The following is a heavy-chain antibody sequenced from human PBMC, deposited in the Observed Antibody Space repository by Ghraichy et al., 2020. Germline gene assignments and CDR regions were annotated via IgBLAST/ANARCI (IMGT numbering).Heavy chain of an antibody. Sequence: SETLSLTCTVSGGSISSYYWSWIRQPPGKGLEWIGYIYYSGSTNYNPSLKSRVTISVDTSKNQFSLKLSSVTAADTAVYYCARHDSSGYYDTTTFDYWGQGTLVTVSS. D-gene: IGHD3-22*01. J-gene: IGHJ4*02. CDR2: IYYSGST. CDR3: ARHDSSGYYDTTTFDY. CDR1: GGSISSYY. V-gene: IGHV4-59*01.